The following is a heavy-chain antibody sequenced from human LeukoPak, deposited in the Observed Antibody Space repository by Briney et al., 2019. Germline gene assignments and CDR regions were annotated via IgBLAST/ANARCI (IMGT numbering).Heavy chain of an antibody. D-gene: IGHD3-10*01. CDR1: GFTFSSYS. J-gene: IGHJ6*02. CDR3: ARATRITMVRGVKVGYYYGMDV. V-gene: IGHV3-21*01. CDR2: ISSSSSYI. Sequence: GGSLRLSCAASGFTFSSYSMNWVRQAPGKGLEWVSSISSSSSYIYYADSVKGRFTISGDNAKNSLYLQMNSLRAEDTAVYYCARATRITMVRGVKVGYYYGMDVWGQGTTVTVSS.